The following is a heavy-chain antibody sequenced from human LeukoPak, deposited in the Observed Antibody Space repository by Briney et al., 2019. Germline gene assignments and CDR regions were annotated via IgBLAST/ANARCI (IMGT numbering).Heavy chain of an antibody. D-gene: IGHD1-26*01. V-gene: IGHV3-30-3*01. Sequence: GGSLRLSCAASGFAFSSYAMHWVRQAPGKGLEWVAVISYDGSNKYYADSVKGRFTISRDNSKNTLYLQMNSLRAEDTAVYYCARDGTVGATLFDYWGQGTLVTVSS. CDR3: ARDGTVGATLFDY. CDR2: ISYDGSNK. CDR1: GFAFSSYA. J-gene: IGHJ4*02.